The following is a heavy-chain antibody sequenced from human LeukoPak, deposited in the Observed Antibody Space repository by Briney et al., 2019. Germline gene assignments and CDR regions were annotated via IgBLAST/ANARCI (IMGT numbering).Heavy chain of an antibody. CDR3: ARGPHGYGPRGWFDP. D-gene: IGHD5-18*01. CDR2: IYYSGST. J-gene: IGHJ5*02. CDR1: GDSINSYY. Sequence: KASETLSLTCTVSGDSINSYYWSWIRQPPGKGLEWIGYIYYSGSTKYNPSLRSRVTISVDTSKNQFSLKVNSVTGADTAVYYCARGPHGYGPRGWFDPWGQGTLVTVSS. V-gene: IGHV4-59*01.